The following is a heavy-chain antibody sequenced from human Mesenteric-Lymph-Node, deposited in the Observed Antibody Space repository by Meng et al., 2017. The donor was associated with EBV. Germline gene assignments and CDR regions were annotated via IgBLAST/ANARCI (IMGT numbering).Heavy chain of an antibody. Sequence: QVQPQQWGAGLLKPSETLSLTCDVYGDSFSAYYWRWIRQPPGRGLEWIGDVIHSGNTSYSPSLKSRVTISVDTSKRQFSLKLRSMTAADTAVYYCATGWGKANYWGQGTLVTVSS. CDR3: ATGWGKANY. D-gene: IGHD3-16*01. J-gene: IGHJ4*02. CDR1: GDSFSAYY. CDR2: VIHSGNT. V-gene: IGHV4-34*12.